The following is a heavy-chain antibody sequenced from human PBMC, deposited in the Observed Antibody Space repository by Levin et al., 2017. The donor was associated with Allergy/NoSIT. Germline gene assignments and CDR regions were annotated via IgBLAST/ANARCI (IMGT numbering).Heavy chain of an antibody. CDR2: IYYTGTT. CDR3: AREVKVTDGTDAFDL. Sequence: KASETLSLTCTVSGGSINSDNHFWSWIRQPPGKGLEWIGYIYYTGTTYFNPSLESRATISVDTSKNQFSLDLNSVTAADTAVYYCAREVKVTDGTDAFDLWGLGTMVTVSS. CDR1: GGSINSDNHF. J-gene: IGHJ3*01. D-gene: IGHD5-24*01. V-gene: IGHV4-30-4*01.